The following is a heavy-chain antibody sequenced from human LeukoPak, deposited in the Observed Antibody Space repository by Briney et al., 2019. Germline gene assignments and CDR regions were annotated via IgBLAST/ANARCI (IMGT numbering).Heavy chain of an antibody. CDR2: IYYSGST. CDR1: GGSISSYY. CDR3: AREYYDSSGYYGWFDP. J-gene: IGHJ5*02. D-gene: IGHD3-22*01. V-gene: IGHV4-59*01. Sequence: SETLSLTCTVSGGSISSYYWSWIRQPPGKGLEWIGYIYYSGSTNYNPSLKSRVTISVDTSKNQFSLKLSSVTAADTAVYYCAREYYDSSGYYGWFDPWGQGTLVTVSS.